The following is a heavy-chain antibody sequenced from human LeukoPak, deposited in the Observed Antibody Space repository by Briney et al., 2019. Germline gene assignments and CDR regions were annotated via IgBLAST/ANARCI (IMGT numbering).Heavy chain of an antibody. V-gene: IGHV4-59*08. J-gene: IGHJ4*02. CDR2: IYCSGST. D-gene: IGHD1-1*01. CDR1: GGSISSYY. Sequence: PSETLSLTCTVSGGSISSYYWSWIRQPPGKGLEWIGYIYCSGSTNYNPSLKSRVTISVDTSKNQFSLKLSSVTAADTAVYYCARHLLDPPYYFDYWGQGTLVTVSS. CDR3: ARHLLDPPYYFDY.